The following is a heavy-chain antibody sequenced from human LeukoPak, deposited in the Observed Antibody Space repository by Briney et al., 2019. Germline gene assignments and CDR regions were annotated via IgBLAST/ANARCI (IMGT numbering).Heavy chain of an antibody. CDR1: GYTFTGYY. V-gene: IGHV1-2*02. D-gene: IGHD1-26*01. CDR3: ARGPPSGSSDFDY. J-gene: IGHJ4*02. CDR2: INPNSGGT. Sequence: ASVKVSCKASGYTFTGYYMHWVRQAPGQGLEWMGWINPNSGGTNYAQKFQGRVTMTRDTSISTAYMELSSLRSEDTAVYYCARGPPSGSSDFDYWGQGTLVTVSS.